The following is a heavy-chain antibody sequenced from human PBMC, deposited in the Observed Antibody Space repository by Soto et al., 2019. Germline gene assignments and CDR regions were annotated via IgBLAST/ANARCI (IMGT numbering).Heavy chain of an antibody. J-gene: IGHJ4*02. V-gene: IGHV1-46*03. Sequence: QVQLVQSGAEVMQPGASVKVSCKASGYTFTSYYIQWVRQAPGQGLEWMGIINPSGGSTNYAQKFLGRVTMTRDTSTRTVYMELSSLRSEDTAIYYCSRGYPPRDQLGNLPGAFWGQGTLVTVSS. CDR1: GYTFTSYY. D-gene: IGHD1-1*01. CDR3: SRGYPPRDQLGNLPGAF. CDR2: INPSGGST.